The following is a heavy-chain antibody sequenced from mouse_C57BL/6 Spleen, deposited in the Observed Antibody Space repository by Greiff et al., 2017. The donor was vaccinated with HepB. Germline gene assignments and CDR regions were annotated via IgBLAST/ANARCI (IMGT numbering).Heavy chain of an antibody. V-gene: IGHV1-15*01. CDR1: GYTFTDYE. CDR3: TRSQFITLMDY. D-gene: IGHD1-1*01. Sequence: VQLQQSGAELVRPGASVTLSCKASGYTFTDYEMHWVKQTPVHGLEWIGAIDPETGGTAYNQKFKGKAILTADKSSSTAYMELRSLTSEDSAVYYGTRSQFITLMDYWGQGTSVTVSS. J-gene: IGHJ4*01. CDR2: IDPETGGT.